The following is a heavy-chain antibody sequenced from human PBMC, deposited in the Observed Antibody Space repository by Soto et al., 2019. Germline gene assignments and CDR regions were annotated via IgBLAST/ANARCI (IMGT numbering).Heavy chain of an antibody. CDR1: GGTFSSYA. CDR3: ARAYYDSSGYYLDWYFDL. J-gene: IGHJ2*01. CDR2: IIPIFGTA. Sequence: QVQLVQSGAEVKKPGSSVKVSCKASGGTFSSYAISWVRQAPGQGLEWMGGIIPIFGTANYAQKFQGRVTITADESTSTAYMELSSLRSEDTSVYYCARAYYDSSGYYLDWYFDLWGRGTLVTVSS. V-gene: IGHV1-69*12. D-gene: IGHD3-22*01.